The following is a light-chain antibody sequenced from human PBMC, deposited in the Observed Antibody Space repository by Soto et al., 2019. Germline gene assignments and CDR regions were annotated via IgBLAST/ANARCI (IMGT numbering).Light chain of an antibody. Sequence: MLMTQSLATLFGPRDTSAALSFRSSQSVTSNLAWYQQKPGQAPRLLIYGASTRATGIPARFSGSGSVRAFTRTLCGLESEDFAVYYCQQYNSWSPITFGQGTRLEIK. CDR2: GAS. V-gene: IGKV3-15*01. CDR3: QQYNSWSPIT. J-gene: IGKJ5*01. CDR1: QSVTSN.